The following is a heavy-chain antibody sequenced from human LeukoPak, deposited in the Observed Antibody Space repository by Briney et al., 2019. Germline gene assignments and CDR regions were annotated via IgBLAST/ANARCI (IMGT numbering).Heavy chain of an antibody. CDR3: ARAPITMIVVVTPLDY. Sequence: PGGSLRLSCAASGFTFSSYARHWVRQAPGKGLEWVAVISYDGSNKYYADSVKGRFTISRDNSKNTPYLQMNSLRAEDTAVYYCARAPITMIVVVTPLDYWGQGTLVTVSS. V-gene: IGHV3-30*04. CDR1: GFTFSSYA. CDR2: ISYDGSNK. D-gene: IGHD3-22*01. J-gene: IGHJ4*02.